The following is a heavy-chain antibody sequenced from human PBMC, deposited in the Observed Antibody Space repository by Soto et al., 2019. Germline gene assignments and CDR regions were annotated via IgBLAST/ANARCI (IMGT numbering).Heavy chain of an antibody. J-gene: IGHJ4*02. Sequence: GGSLRLSCAASGFTFSSYAMHWVSQAPGKGLEWVAVISYDGSNKYYADSVKGRFTISRDNSKNTLYLQMNSLRAEDTAVYYCARAPWIGYCTNGVCPPPFDYWGQGTLVTVSS. D-gene: IGHD2-8*01. CDR1: GFTFSSYA. CDR2: ISYDGSNK. CDR3: ARAPWIGYCTNGVCPPPFDY. V-gene: IGHV3-30-3*01.